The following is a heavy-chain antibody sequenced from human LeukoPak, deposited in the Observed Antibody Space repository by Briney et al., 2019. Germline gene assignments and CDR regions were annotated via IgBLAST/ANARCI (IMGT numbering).Heavy chain of an antibody. CDR2: ISSSGSSV. D-gene: IGHD2-2*01. V-gene: IGHV3-11*04. J-gene: IGHJ3*02. Sequence: GGSLRLSCAASGITFSDYYMGWIRQAPGKGLEWVSYISSSGSSVYYGESLKGRFTISRDNTKNSLYLQMNSPRAEDTAEYYCARAYHDAFDIWGQGTMVTVSS. CDR1: GITFSDYY. CDR3: ARAYHDAFDI.